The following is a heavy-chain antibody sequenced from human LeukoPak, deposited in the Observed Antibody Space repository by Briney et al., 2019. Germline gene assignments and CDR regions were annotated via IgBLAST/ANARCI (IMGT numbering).Heavy chain of an antibody. CDR3: ASYSGSWGHHYHGMDV. Sequence: GGSLTLSCAASGFTVSSNYMSWVRQAPGKGLEWVSVIYSCGSTYYADSVKGPFTISRDNSKNTLYLQMNSLRAEDTAVYYCASYSGSWGHHYHGMDVWGQGTTVTVS. V-gene: IGHV3-53*01. J-gene: IGHJ6*02. CDR2: IYSCGST. CDR1: GFTVSSNY. D-gene: IGHD6-13*01.